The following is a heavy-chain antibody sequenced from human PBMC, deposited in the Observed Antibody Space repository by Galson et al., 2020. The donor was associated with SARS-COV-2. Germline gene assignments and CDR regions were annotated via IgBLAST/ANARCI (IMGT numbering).Heavy chain of an antibody. CDR3: ARGLWLRGVFDP. J-gene: IGHJ5*02. CDR2: INPNSGGT. CDR1: GYTFTGYY. Sequence: ASVKVSCKASGYTFTGYYMHWVRQAPGQGLEWMGWINPNSGGTNYAQKFQGRVTMTRDTSTSTVYMELSSLRSEDTAVYYCARGLWLRGVFDPWGQGTLVTVSS. D-gene: IGHD3-10*01. V-gene: IGHV1-2*02.